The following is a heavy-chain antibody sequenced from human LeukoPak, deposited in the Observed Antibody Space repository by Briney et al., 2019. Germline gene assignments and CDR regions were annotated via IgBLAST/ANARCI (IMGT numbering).Heavy chain of an antibody. CDR2: ISGSGGST. V-gene: IGHV3-23*01. D-gene: IGHD6-13*01. Sequence: PGGSLRLSCAASGFTFTTYAMSWVSQAPGKWLEWVSAISGSGGSTYYADSVKGRFTISRDNSKNTLYLQMNSLRAEDTAVYYCAKVSGIAAAGTLGYWGQGTLVTVSS. J-gene: IGHJ4*02. CDR3: AKVSGIAAAGTLGY. CDR1: GFTFTTYA.